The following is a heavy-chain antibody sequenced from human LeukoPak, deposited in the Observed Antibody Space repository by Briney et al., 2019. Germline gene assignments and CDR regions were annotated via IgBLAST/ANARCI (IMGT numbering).Heavy chain of an antibody. CDR3: ARDLSWGAFI. CDR1: GFTFSSYG. J-gene: IGHJ3*02. CDR2: ISPSGGTT. Sequence: GGSLRLSCAASGFTFSSYGMHWVRQAPGKRLEWVSGISPSGGTTYYADSLKGRFSISRDNSKNTVYLQMNSLRADDTAVYYCARDLSWGAFIWGQGTMVTVSS. D-gene: IGHD3-16*01. V-gene: IGHV3-23*01.